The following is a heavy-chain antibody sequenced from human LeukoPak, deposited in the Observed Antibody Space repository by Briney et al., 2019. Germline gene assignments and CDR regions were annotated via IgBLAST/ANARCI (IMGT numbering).Heavy chain of an antibody. Sequence: GGSLRLSCAASGFTFSSYAMHWVRQAPGKGLEWVAVISYDGSNKYYADSVKGRFTISRDNSKNTLYLQMNSLRAEDTAVYYCARLQGGYSYGFDYWGQGTLVTVSS. CDR3: ARLQGGYSYGFDY. CDR1: GFTFSSYA. J-gene: IGHJ4*02. V-gene: IGHV3-30-3*01. CDR2: ISYDGSNK. D-gene: IGHD5-18*01.